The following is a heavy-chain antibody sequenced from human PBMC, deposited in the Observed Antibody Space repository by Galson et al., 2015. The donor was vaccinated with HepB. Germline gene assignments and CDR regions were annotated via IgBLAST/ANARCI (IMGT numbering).Heavy chain of an antibody. J-gene: IGHJ3*02. CDR2: ISYDGNNK. D-gene: IGHD3-16*01. Sequence: SLRLSCAASGITFSSYGMHWVRQAPGKGLEWVAVISYDGNNKYYADSLKGRFTISRDNSKNTLYLQMNSLRVEGTAVYYCAKEHSPRGDDAFDIWGQGTMVTVAS. CDR3: AKEHSPRGDDAFDI. V-gene: IGHV3-30*18. CDR1: GITFSSYG.